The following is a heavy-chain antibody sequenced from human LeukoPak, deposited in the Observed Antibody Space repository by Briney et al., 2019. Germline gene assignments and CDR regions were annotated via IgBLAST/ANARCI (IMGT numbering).Heavy chain of an antibody. CDR2: ISGSGTTI. Sequence: PGGSLRLSCAASGFTFSDYYMSWIRQAPGKGLEWVSYISGSGTTIYYGDSVKGRFTISRDNAKNSVYLQMNSLRAEDTAVYHCVRVSSWYNIGDYWGQGALVTVSS. D-gene: IGHD6-13*01. J-gene: IGHJ4*02. V-gene: IGHV3-11*01. CDR3: VRVSSWYNIGDY. CDR1: GFTFSDYY.